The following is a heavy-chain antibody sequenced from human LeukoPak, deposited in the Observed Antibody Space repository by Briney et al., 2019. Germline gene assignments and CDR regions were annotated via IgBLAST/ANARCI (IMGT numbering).Heavy chain of an antibody. J-gene: IGHJ3*02. D-gene: IGHD6-13*01. V-gene: IGHV4-31*11. Sequence: SETLSLTCAVYGGSFSGYYWSWIRQHPGKGLEWIGYIYYSGSTYYNPSLKSRVTISVDTSKNQFSLKLSSVTAADTAVYYCARVSSSWSDAFDIWGQGTMVTVSS. CDR1: GGSFSGYY. CDR3: ARVSSSWSDAFDI. CDR2: IYYSGST.